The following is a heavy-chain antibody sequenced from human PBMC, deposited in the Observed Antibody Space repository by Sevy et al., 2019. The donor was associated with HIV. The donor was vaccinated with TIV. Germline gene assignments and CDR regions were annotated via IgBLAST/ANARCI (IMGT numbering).Heavy chain of an antibody. CDR3: ATFMYDSDSSGYTAHDF. V-gene: IGHV1-24*01. Sequence: ASVKVSCKVSGYSFTEIRMHWVRHTPGKGLEWMGCLDPQDGEPIYAQDFQGRVTMTEDKFTDTVYMELGGLRYEDTAIYYCATFMYDSDSSGYTAHDFWGQGTLVTVSS. J-gene: IGHJ4*02. D-gene: IGHD3-22*01. CDR2: LDPQDGEP. CDR1: GYSFTEIR.